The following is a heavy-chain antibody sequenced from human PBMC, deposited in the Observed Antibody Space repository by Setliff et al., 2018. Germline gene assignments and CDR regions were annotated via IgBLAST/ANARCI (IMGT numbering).Heavy chain of an antibody. Sequence: GGSLRLSCAASGFTFSDYYMSWIRQAPGKGLEWVSYITSSGTTTSYTDSVKGRFAISRDNARNSLYLQMNSLRVEDTAVYYCARDGYPGTSWGQGTLVTVSS. D-gene: IGHD2-2*03. CDR2: ITSSGTTT. J-gene: IGHJ5*02. CDR3: ARDGYPGTS. CDR1: GFTFSDYY. V-gene: IGHV3-11*01.